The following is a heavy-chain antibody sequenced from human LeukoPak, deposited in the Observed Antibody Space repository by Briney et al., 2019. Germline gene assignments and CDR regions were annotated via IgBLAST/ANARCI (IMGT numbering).Heavy chain of an antibody. V-gene: IGHV1-8*01. CDR3: AVSNFIEYSSSWYYYYYMDV. CDR1: GYTFTSYD. D-gene: IGHD6-6*01. Sequence: GASVKVSCKASGYTFTSYDINWVRQATGQGLEWMGWMNPNSGNTGYAQKFQGRVTMTRNTSISTAYMELSSLRSEDTAVYYCAVSNFIEYSSSWYYYYYMDVWGKGTTVTVSS. J-gene: IGHJ6*03. CDR2: MNPNSGNT.